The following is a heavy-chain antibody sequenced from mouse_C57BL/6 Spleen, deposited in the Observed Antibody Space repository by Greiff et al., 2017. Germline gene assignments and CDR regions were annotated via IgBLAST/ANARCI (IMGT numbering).Heavy chain of an antibody. CDR2: ISYDGSN. CDR1: GYSITSGYY. Sequence: EVKLVESGPGLVKPSQSLSLTCSVTGYSITSGYYWNWIRQFPGNKLEWMGYISYDGSNNYNPSLKNRISITRDTSKNQFFLKLNSVTTEDTATXYCAREGGNYWYFDVWGTGTTVTVSS. D-gene: IGHD1-1*01. CDR3: AREGGNYWYFDV. J-gene: IGHJ1*03. V-gene: IGHV3-6*01.